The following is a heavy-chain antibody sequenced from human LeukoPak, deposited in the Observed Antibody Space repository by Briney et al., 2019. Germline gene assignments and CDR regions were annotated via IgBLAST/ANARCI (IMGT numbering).Heavy chain of an antibody. CDR3: ARERDTAMVYGMDV. Sequence: GGSLRLSCVASGFTFSNYWMSWVRQAPGKGLEWVANIKQDGSEKYYVDSVKGRFTISRDNAKNSLYLQMNSLRAEDTAVYYCARERDTAMVYGMDVWGQGTTVTVSS. CDR2: IKQDGSEK. CDR1: GFTFSNYW. J-gene: IGHJ6*02. D-gene: IGHD5-18*01. V-gene: IGHV3-7*01.